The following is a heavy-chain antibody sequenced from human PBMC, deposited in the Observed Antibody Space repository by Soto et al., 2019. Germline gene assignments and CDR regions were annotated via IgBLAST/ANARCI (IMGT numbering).Heavy chain of an antibody. CDR3: ASGRITIFGVVNNYYGMDV. Sequence: TRSLTGPVSGGYISSYYGSLLRHTPGKGLEWIGYIYYSGITNYNPSLKSRVTISVDTSKNQFSLKLSSVTAADTAVYYCASGRITIFGVVNNYYGMDVWGQGTTVNVS. V-gene: IGHV4-59*01. J-gene: IGHJ6*02. CDR2: IYYSGIT. D-gene: IGHD3-3*01. CDR1: GGYISSYY.